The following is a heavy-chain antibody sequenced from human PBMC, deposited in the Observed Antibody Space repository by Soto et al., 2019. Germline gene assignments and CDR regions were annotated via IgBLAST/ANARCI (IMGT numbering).Heavy chain of an antibody. J-gene: IGHJ4*02. CDR2: IDAGNGNT. V-gene: IGHV1-3*01. Sequence: QVQLVQSGAEVKKPGASVKVSCKASGYTLTNYAMQWVRQAPGQRLEWMGWIDAGNGNTKYSQNFQGLVSITRDATATTAYTELSTLTSEDTAVYYCTTGNVDYWGQGTLVTVSS. CDR3: TTGNVDY. CDR1: GYTLTNYA.